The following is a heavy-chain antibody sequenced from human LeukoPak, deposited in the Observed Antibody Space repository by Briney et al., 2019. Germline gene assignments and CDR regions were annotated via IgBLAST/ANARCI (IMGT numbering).Heavy chain of an antibody. CDR2: IYTSGST. Sequence: SETLSLTCTVSGGSISSYYWSWIRQPAGKGLEWIGRIYTSGSTNYNPSLKSRVTISVDTSKNQFSLKLSSVTAADTAVYYCARESYSSGWYAYWGQGTLVTVSS. J-gene: IGHJ4*02. CDR1: GGSISSYY. V-gene: IGHV4-4*07. D-gene: IGHD6-19*01. CDR3: ARESYSSGWYAY.